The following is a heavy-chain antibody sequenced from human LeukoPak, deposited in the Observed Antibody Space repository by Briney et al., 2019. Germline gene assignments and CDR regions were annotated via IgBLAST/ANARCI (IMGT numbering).Heavy chain of an antibody. Sequence: ASVKVSCKASGYTFTGYYMHWVRQAPGQGLEWMGWINPNSGGTNYAQKFQGRVTMTRDTSISTAYMGLSRLRSDDTAVYYCARDPAGIVVVPAAMRPGDAFDYWGQGTLVTVSS. J-gene: IGHJ4*02. CDR3: ARDPAGIVVVPAAMRPGDAFDY. D-gene: IGHD2-2*01. CDR1: GYTFTGYY. CDR2: INPNSGGT. V-gene: IGHV1-2*02.